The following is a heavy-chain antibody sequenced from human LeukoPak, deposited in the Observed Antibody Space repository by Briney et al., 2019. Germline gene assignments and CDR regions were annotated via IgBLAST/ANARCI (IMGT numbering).Heavy chain of an antibody. Sequence: GGSLRLSCAASGFTFSSYGMHWVRQAPGKGLEWVAVISYDGSNKYYADSVKGRFTISRDNSKNTLYLQMNSLRAEDTAVYYCARVKQYVYFDYWGQGTLVTVSS. CDR2: ISYDGSNK. CDR3: ARVKQYVYFDY. CDR1: GFTFSSYG. D-gene: IGHD3-16*01. J-gene: IGHJ4*02. V-gene: IGHV3-30*03.